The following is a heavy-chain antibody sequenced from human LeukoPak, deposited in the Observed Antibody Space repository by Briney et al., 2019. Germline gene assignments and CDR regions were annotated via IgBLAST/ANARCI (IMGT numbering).Heavy chain of an antibody. CDR3: AKSPVSSCRGSFCYPFDY. V-gene: IGHV3-23*01. J-gene: IGHJ4*02. D-gene: IGHD2-15*01. CDR1: GFTFSTYA. Sequence: QAGGSLRLSCAASGFTFSTYAMSWVRQIPGKGLEWVSAISGSDDGRYYAASVKGRFTISRDNSRNTLYLQMNTLRAEDTAVYFCAKSPVSSCRGSFCYPFDYGGQGNLVTVPS. CDR2: ISGSDDGR.